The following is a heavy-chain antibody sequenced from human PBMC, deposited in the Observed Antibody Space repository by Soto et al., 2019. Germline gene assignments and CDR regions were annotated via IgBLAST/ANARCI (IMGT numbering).Heavy chain of an antibody. CDR3: ARMGDVPYYYYGMDV. V-gene: IGHV1-18*01. CDR2: INGYNGNT. Sequence: QVQLVQSGAEVKKPGASVKVSCKASGYTFTSYGISWVRQAPGQGLEWMGWINGYNGNTNYAQKLQGRVTMTTDTSTNTAYMELRSLRSDDTAVYYCARMGDVPYYYYGMDVWSQGTTVTVSS. J-gene: IGHJ6*02. CDR1: GYTFTSYG. D-gene: IGHD3-16*01.